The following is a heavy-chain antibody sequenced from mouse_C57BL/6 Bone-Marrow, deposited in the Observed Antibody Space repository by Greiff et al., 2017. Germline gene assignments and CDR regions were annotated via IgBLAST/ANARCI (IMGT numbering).Heavy chain of an antibody. CDR1: GYTFHSYW. J-gene: IGHJ1*03. CDR3: ARPCYINYWYYDV. D-gene: IGHD2-5*01. V-gene: IGHV1-55*01. Sequence: QVQLQQSGAELVKPGASVKMSCKASGYTFHSYWIHWVKQRPGQGLEWIGDIYPGSGSTNYNEKFKSKATLTVDTSSSTAYMHLNSLTSEDSAVYYCARPCYINYWYYDVWGTGTTVTVSS. CDR2: IYPGSGST.